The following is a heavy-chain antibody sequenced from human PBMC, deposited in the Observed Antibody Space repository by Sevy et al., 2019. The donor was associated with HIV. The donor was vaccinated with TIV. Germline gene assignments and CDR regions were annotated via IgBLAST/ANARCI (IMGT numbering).Heavy chain of an antibody. J-gene: IGHJ3*02. Sequence: GGSLRLSCVAPGFKFNGHGIHWVRQAPGKGLQWVAGISHDGDNKIYGDSVKGRFSISGDQSKNTVYLQMGTLTPEDKAIYYCARDFEVNNWRVVGAFDMWGLGTLVTVSS. CDR1: GFKFNGHG. V-gene: IGHV3-30*14. CDR3: ARDFEVNNWRVVGAFDM. CDR2: ISHDGDNK. D-gene: IGHD3-3*01.